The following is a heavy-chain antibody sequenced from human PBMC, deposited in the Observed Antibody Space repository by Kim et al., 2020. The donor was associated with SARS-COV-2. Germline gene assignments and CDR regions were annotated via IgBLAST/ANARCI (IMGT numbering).Heavy chain of an antibody. V-gene: IGHV3-74*01. D-gene: IGHD3-16*01. CDR2: ISSDGSIT. Sequence: GGSLRLSCEASGFTFSSYWINWVRQAPGKGLVWVSRISSDGSITNYADVVKGRFTLSRDNAERTVNLHMNSLRVEETALYYCASGFLGDGFDVWGQGTTVVVSS. CDR1: GFTFSSYW. J-gene: IGHJ6*02. CDR3: ASGFLGDGFDV.